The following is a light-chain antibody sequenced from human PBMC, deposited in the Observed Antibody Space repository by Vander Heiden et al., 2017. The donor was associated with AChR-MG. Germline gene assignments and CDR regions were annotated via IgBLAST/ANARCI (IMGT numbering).Light chain of an antibody. V-gene: IGLV3-9*01. Sequence: SYVLTQPPSASVAMRPTARISCGGNNIGRKDVHWYQQKPGQAPVLVIYRDCPRPSGIPERFSGSNTGNTSTLTISRAQAGDEDDYYCQVWDSSTVFGGGTKLTVL. CDR1: NIGRKD. CDR2: RDC. J-gene: IGLJ3*02. CDR3: QVWDSSTV.